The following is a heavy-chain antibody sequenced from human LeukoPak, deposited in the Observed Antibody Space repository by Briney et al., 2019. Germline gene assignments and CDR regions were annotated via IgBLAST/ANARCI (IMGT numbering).Heavy chain of an antibody. V-gene: IGHV3-23*01. CDR2: ITGSGSST. Sequence: GGSLRLSCAASGFTFSSYAMSWVRQAPGKGLEWVSTITGSGSSTYYADSMKGRFTISRDKSMNTLFPQMSSLRAEDTAVYYCVKVSGMYSSSWPTDIWGQGTLVTVSS. CDR3: VKVSGMYSSSWPTDI. J-gene: IGHJ4*02. CDR1: GFTFSSYA. D-gene: IGHD6-13*01.